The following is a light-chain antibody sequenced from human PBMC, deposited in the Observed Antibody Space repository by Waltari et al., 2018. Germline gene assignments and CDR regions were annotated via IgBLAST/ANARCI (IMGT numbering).Light chain of an antibody. CDR2: DAS. J-gene: IGKJ2*01. V-gene: IGKV1-39*01. Sequence: DILMTQSLSSLSASVGDRVTITCRASQSISSYLNWYQQKPGKAPKVLIYDASSLQSGVPSRFSGSGSGTDFTLTISSLQPEDSATYYCQQSYITLPYTFGQGTKVEIK. CDR1: QSISSY. CDR3: QQSYITLPYT.